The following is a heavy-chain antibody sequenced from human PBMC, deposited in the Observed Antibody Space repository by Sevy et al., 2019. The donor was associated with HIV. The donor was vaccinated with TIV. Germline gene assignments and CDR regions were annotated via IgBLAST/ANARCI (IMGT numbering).Heavy chain of an antibody. J-gene: IGHJ6*02. D-gene: IGHD1-1*01. Sequence: ASVKVSCKASGYTFISYAIHWVRQAPGQGLQWMGWINAAGGNTKYSQNFQGRVTFSTDTSANKAYMELSSLGSEDTAVYYCARRGTGLDYYYGMDVWGQGTTVTVSS. CDR2: INAAGGNT. V-gene: IGHV1-3*01. CDR3: ARRGTGLDYYYGMDV. CDR1: GYTFISYA.